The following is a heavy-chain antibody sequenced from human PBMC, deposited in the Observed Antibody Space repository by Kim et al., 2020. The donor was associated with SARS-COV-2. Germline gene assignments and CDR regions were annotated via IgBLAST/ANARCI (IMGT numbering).Heavy chain of an antibody. CDR3: TRHGASGGDY. D-gene: IGHD1-26*01. J-gene: IGHJ4*02. Sequence: AESESGKGRFTISRDDSKNTAYLQMNSLKTEDTAVYYCTRHGASGGDYWGQGTLVTVSS. V-gene: IGHV3-73*01.